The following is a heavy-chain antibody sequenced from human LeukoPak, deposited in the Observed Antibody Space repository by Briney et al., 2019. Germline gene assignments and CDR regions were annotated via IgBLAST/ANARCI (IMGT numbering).Heavy chain of an antibody. J-gene: IGHJ4*02. Sequence: GGSLRLSCAASGFTLSSYAMHWVRQAPGKGLEYVSAISSNGGSTYYANSVKGRFTISRDNSKNTLYLQMGSLRAEDMAVYYCARDRGYSYGGYYFDYWGQGTLVTVSS. D-gene: IGHD5-18*01. CDR3: ARDRGYSYGGYYFDY. CDR2: ISSNGGST. V-gene: IGHV3-64*01. CDR1: GFTLSSYA.